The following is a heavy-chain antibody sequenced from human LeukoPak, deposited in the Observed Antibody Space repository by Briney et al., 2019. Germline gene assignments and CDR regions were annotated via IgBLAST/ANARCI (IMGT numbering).Heavy chain of an antibody. Sequence: PSETLSLNCTVSGGSISSYYWSWIRQPPGKGLEWIGYIYYSGSTNYNPSLKSRVTISVDTSKNQFSLKLSSVTAADTAVYYCARVSRSWSGYYPYYFDYWGQGTLVTVSS. CDR3: ARVSRSWSGYYPYYFDY. CDR1: GGSISSYY. V-gene: IGHV4-59*01. CDR2: IYYSGST. D-gene: IGHD3-3*01. J-gene: IGHJ4*02.